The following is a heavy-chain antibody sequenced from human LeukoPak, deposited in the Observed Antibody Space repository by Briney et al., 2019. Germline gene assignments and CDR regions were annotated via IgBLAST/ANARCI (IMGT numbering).Heavy chain of an antibody. CDR1: GGSINSGTYY. J-gene: IGHJ6*02. D-gene: IGHD6-6*01. CDR2: MYTSGST. V-gene: IGHV4-61*02. CDR3: AREGQLVALNYYYYTMDV. Sequence: SQTLSLTCTVSGGSINSGTYYWTWIRQPAGKGLEWIGRMYTSGSTNYNPSLKGRVTMSVDTSKNQFSLKLSSVTAADTAVYYCAREGQLVALNYYYYTMDVWGQGTTVTVSS.